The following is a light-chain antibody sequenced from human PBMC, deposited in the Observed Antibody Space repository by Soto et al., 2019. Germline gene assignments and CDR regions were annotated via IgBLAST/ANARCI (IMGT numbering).Light chain of an antibody. J-gene: IGLJ1*01. Sequence: QSALTQPASVSGSPGQSITISCTGTSSDVGGYNYVSWYQQHPGKAPKLMIYDVSDRPSGVSNRFSGSKSGNTASLTISGLKAEDEADYYCSSYTSGFYVFGTGTKAPS. V-gene: IGLV2-14*01. CDR2: DVS. CDR1: SSDVGGYNY. CDR3: SSYTSGFYV.